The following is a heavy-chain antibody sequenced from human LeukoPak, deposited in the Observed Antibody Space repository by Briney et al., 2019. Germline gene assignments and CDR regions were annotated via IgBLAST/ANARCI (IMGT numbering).Heavy chain of an antibody. Sequence: KSSETLSLTCAVYGGSFSGYYWSWIRQPPGQGLEWIGYIYYSGSTNYNPSLKSRVTISVDTSKNQFSLKLSSVTAADTAVYYCARGGSRDWFDPWGQGTLVTVSS. D-gene: IGHD2-15*01. J-gene: IGHJ5*02. CDR3: ARGGSRDWFDP. V-gene: IGHV4-59*01. CDR2: IYYSGST. CDR1: GGSFSGYY.